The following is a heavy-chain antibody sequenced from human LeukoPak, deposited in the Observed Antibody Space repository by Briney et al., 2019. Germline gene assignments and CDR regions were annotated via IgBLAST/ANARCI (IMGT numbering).Heavy chain of an antibody. CDR2: ITGSGDST. D-gene: IGHD1-26*01. CDR3: AKDSYSGSYFGLDDAFDI. J-gene: IGHJ3*02. V-gene: IGHV3-23*01. CDR1: GFXFSSHA. Sequence: GGSLRLSCAASGFXFSSHAISWVRQAPGKGLEWVSPITGSGDSTYHADSVKGRFTISRDNIKNSLYLQMNSLRTEDIALYYCAKDSYSGSYFGLDDAFDIWGQGTMVTVSS.